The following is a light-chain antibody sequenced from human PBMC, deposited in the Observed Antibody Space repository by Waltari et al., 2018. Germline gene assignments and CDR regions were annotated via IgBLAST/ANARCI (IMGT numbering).Light chain of an antibody. CDR1: QGVWKY. CDR3: QKYDAAPLT. CDR2: GAS. J-gene: IGKJ4*01. V-gene: IGKV1-27*01. Sequence: IQMTQSPSSLSASVGDRVTITCRASQGVWKYLAWFQQKPGKVPRLLIYGASTLQSGVPSWFSGSGSGTDFTLTISSLQPEDVATYYCQKYDAAPLTFGGGTKVEIK.